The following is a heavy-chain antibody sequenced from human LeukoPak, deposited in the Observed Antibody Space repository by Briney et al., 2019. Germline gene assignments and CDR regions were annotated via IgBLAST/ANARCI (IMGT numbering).Heavy chain of an antibody. V-gene: IGHV3-23*01. D-gene: IGHD1-1*01. CDR1: GLSFSFYA. J-gene: IGHJ4*02. CDR3: AKDFVRYNIQFDY. CDR2: ISGGGAGT. Sequence: GGSLRLSCAASGLSFSFYAMSWVRQAPGKGLEWVSSISGGGAGTYYADSVRGRFTISRDNSKNTLYLQMNSLRAEDTALYYCAKDFVRYNIQFDYWGQGALVTVSS.